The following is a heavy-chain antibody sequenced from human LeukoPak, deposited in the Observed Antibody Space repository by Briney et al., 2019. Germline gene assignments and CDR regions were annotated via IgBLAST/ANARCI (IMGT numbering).Heavy chain of an antibody. CDR2: IYTSGST. V-gene: IGHV4-4*07. Sequence: SETLSLTCTVSGGSISSYYWSWIRQPAGKGLEWIGRIYTSGSTNYNPSLKSRVNMSVDTSKNQFSLNLSSVPAADTAVYYCARSPIAVAGFDYWGQGTLVTVSS. J-gene: IGHJ4*02. CDR1: GGSISSYY. D-gene: IGHD6-19*01. CDR3: ARSPIAVAGFDY.